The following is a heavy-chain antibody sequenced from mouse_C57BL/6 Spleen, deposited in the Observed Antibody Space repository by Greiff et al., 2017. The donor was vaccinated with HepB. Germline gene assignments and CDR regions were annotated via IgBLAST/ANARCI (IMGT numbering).Heavy chain of an antibody. V-gene: IGHV1-72*01. D-gene: IGHD1-1*01. Sequence: QVQLQQPGAELVKPGASVKLSCKASGYTFTSYWMHWVKQRPGRGLEWIGRIDPNSGGTKYNEKFKSKATLAVDKPSSTAYMQLSILTSEDSAVYYGARWVLLRPDWYFDVWGTGTTVTVSS. J-gene: IGHJ1*03. CDR1: GYTFTSYW. CDR2: IDPNSGGT. CDR3: ARWVLLRPDWYFDV.